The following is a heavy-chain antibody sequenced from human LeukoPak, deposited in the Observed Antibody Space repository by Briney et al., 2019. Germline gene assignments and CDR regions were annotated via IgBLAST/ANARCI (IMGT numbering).Heavy chain of an antibody. CDR2: ISHSGST. Sequence: PSETLSLTCTVSGDSITSSAFYWGWIRQAPGKGLEWIGEISHSGSTNYNPSLKSRVTISVDTSKNQFSLKLSSVTAADTAVYYCASTTMIVVVRGSFDYWGQGTLVTVSS. CDR1: GDSITSSAFY. CDR3: ASTTMIVVVRGSFDY. V-gene: IGHV4-39*07. J-gene: IGHJ4*02. D-gene: IGHD3-22*01.